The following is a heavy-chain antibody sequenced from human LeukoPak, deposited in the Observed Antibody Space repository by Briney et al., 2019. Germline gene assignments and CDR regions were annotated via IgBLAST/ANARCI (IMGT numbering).Heavy chain of an antibody. D-gene: IGHD3-16*01. CDR2: INYDGSNR. V-gene: IGHV3-33*01. Sequence: PGGSLRLSCAASGFSLSNYGLRWVRQGPGKGLEWLAVINYDGSNRYYADSVKGRFTISKDSSENTLYLQMNSLRADDTAMYYCARWGGTRQFYFDYWGQGTLATVSS. J-gene: IGHJ4*02. CDR3: ARWGGTRQFYFDY. CDR1: GFSLSNYG.